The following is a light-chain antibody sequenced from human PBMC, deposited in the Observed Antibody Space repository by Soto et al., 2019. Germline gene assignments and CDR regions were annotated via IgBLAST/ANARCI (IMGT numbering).Light chain of an antibody. CDR3: HQYGSSPHT. Sequence: DIQMTQSPSSVSASVGDRVTITCRASQDISTWLAWYQQKPGKAPKLLIYAASSLFSGVPSRFSGSGSGTDFTLTISSLEPEDFAVYYCHQYGSSPHTFGQGTRLEIK. V-gene: IGKV1-12*01. CDR1: QDISTW. J-gene: IGKJ5*01. CDR2: AAS.